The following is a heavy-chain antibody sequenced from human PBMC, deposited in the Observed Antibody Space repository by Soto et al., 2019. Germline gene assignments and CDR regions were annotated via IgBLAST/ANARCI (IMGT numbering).Heavy chain of an antibody. CDR1: GFTFSSYA. CDR3: TTDSSYYDSSGYYPSDY. J-gene: IGHJ4*02. V-gene: IGHV3-23*01. Sequence: GVLRLSCAASGFTFSSYAMSWVRQAPGKGLEWVSLISGSGGSTYFADSVKGRFTISRDNSKNTLYLQMNSLRAEDTAVYYCTTDSSYYDSSGYYPSDYWGQGTLVTVSS. D-gene: IGHD3-22*01. CDR2: ISGSGGST.